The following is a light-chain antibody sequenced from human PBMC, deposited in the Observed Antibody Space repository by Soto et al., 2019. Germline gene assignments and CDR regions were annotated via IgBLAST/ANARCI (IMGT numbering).Light chain of an antibody. CDR2: QAS. J-gene: IGKJ3*01. CDR1: QSISNW. CDR3: QQYNRG. V-gene: IGKV1-5*03. Sequence: DIQMTQSPSTLSASVGDSVTITCRASQSISNWLAWYQQRPGEAPKLLIYQASTLQTGVRSRFSGSGSGTECTLTISSLQPDDFATYYCQQYNRGFGPGTKVDIK.